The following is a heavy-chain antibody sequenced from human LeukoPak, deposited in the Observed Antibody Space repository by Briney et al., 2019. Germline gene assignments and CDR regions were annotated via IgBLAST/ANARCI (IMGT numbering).Heavy chain of an antibody. CDR2: IDWDNDK. D-gene: IGHD3-22*01. CDR3: ARTYYYDSLGAFDI. Sequence: RESGPALVKPTQTLTLTCTFSGFSLSTSGMCVSWIRQPPGKALEWLARIDWDNDKYYSTSLKTRLTISKDTSKNQVVLTMTNMDPVDTATYYCARTYYYDSLGAFDIWGQGTMVTVSS. V-gene: IGHV2-70*11. J-gene: IGHJ3*02. CDR1: GFSLSTSGMC.